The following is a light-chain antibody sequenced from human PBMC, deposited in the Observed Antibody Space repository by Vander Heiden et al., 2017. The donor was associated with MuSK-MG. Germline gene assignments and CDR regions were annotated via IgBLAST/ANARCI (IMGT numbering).Light chain of an antibody. CDR2: KAS. J-gene: IGKJ2*01. CDR3: QQYNTYSST. CDR1: QSISSW. V-gene: IGKV1-5*03. Sequence: DIQMTQSPSTLSASVGDRVTITCRASQSISSWLAWYQQKPGKAPKLLIYKASSLESGVPSRFRGSGSRTEFTLTISSLQPDDFATYYSQQYNTYSSTFGPGTRLEIK.